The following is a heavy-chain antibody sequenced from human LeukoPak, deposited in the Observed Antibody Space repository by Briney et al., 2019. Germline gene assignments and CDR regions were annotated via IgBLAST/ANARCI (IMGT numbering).Heavy chain of an antibody. J-gene: IGHJ3*02. V-gene: IGHV1-69*05. CDR2: IIPIFGTA. CDR3: ASGGIVDAFDI. D-gene: IGHD3-16*02. CDR1: GGTFSSYA. Sequence: ASVKVSCKASGGTFSSYAISWVRQAPGQGLEWMRGIIPIFGTANYAQKFQGRVTITTDESTSTAYMELSSLRSEDTAVYYCASGGIVDAFDIWGQGTMVTVSS.